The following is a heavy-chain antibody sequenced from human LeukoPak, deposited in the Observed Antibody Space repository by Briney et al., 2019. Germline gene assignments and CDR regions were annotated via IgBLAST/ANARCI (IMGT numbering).Heavy chain of an antibody. V-gene: IGHV1-18*01. CDR2: ISAYNGNT. J-gene: IGHJ4*02. D-gene: IGHD2-8*01. Sequence: ASVNVSCKASGYTFTSYGISWVRQAPGQGLEWMGWISAYNGNTNYAQKLQGRVTMTTDTSTSTAYMELRSLRSDDTAVYYCARGGRGYCTNGVCSYFDYWGQGTLVTVSS. CDR3: ARGGRGYCTNGVCSYFDY. CDR1: GYTFTSYG.